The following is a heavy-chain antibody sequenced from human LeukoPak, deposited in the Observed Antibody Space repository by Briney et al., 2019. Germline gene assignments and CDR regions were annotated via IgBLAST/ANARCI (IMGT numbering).Heavy chain of an antibody. CDR2: IHSGGST. CDR3: WLHYGMDV. Sequence: GGSLRLTCAASGFTVSSNYMSWVRQAPGKGLEWVSVIHSGGSTYYADSVKGRFTISRDNSKNTLYLQMNSLRAEDTAVYYCWLHYGMDVWGQGTTVTVSS. D-gene: IGHD5-12*01. CDR1: GFTVSSNY. V-gene: IGHV3-53*01. J-gene: IGHJ6*02.